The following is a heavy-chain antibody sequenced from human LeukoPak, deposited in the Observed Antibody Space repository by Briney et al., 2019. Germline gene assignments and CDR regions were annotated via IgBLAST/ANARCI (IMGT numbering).Heavy chain of an antibody. CDR2: ISSSSSYI. CDR3: AKDRSGFYDF. CDR1: GFTFSSYS. J-gene: IGHJ4*02. V-gene: IGHV3-21*01. Sequence: TGGSLRLSCAASGFTFSSYSMNWVRQAPGKGLEWVSSISSSSSYIYYADSVKGRFTISRDNSNKTLYLQMNRLSPEDAAVYYCAKDRSGFYDFWGQGILVTVSS. D-gene: IGHD3-3*01.